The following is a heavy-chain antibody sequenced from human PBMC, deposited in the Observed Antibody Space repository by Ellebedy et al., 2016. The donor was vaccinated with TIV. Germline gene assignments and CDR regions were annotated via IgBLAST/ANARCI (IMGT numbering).Heavy chain of an antibody. V-gene: IGHV3-7*01. D-gene: IGHD6-19*01. Sequence: GGSLRLSXAASGFTFSSYWMSWVRQPSGKGLEWVANIKQDGSEKHYVDSVKGRFTISRDNAKNSLYLQMNSLRAEDTAVYYCARDKLQNAVAGSNFDYWGQGALVTVSS. CDR1: GFTFSSYW. CDR2: IKQDGSEK. CDR3: ARDKLQNAVAGSNFDY. J-gene: IGHJ4*02.